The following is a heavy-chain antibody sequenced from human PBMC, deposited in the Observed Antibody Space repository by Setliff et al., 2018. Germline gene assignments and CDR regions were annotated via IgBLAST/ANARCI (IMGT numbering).Heavy chain of an antibody. CDR2: IWDDGGNK. Sequence: PGGSLRLSCAASGFTFSTYRMHWVRQAPGKGLEWVAVIWDDGGNKYHADSVKGRFTISRDNSKNTLYLQMNSLRAEDTAVYYCARDKGMDSAFDIWGQGTMVTVSS. CDR1: GFTFSTYR. D-gene: IGHD2-8*01. J-gene: IGHJ3*02. V-gene: IGHV3-33*08. CDR3: ARDKGMDSAFDI.